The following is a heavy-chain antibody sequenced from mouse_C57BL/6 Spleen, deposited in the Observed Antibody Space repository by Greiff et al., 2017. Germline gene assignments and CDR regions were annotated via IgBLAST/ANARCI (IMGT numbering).Heavy chain of an antibody. CDR1: GYTFTDYY. Sequence: QVQLKQSGAELVRPGASVKLSCKASGYTFTDYYINWVKQRPGQGLEWIARIYPGSGNTYYNEKFKGKATLTAEKSSSTAYMQLSSLTSEDSAVYFCARSAAGGYYFDYWGQGTTLTVSS. D-gene: IGHD1-2*01. CDR3: ARSAAGGYYFDY. V-gene: IGHV1-76*01. CDR2: IYPGSGNT. J-gene: IGHJ2*01.